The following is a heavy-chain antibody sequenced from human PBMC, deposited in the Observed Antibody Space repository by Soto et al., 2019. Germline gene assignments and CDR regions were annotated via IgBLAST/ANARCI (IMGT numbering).Heavy chain of an antibody. CDR2: IYYSGST. J-gene: IGHJ4*02. Sequence: SETLSLTCAVYGGSFSGYYWSWIRQPPGKGLEWIGYIYYSGSTNYNPSLKSRVTISVDTSKNQFSLKLSSVTAADTAVYYCAGSTYYYDSSGYYFYLGEYYFDYSGQGTLVTVSS. CDR1: GGSFSGYY. D-gene: IGHD3-22*01. V-gene: IGHV4-59*01. CDR3: AGSTYYYDSSGYYFYLGEYYFDY.